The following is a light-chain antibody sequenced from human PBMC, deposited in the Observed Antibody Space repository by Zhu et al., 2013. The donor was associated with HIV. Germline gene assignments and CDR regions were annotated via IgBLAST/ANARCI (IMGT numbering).Light chain of an antibody. CDR2: GNN. CDR1: TSNIGAGYD. CDR3: QSFDINLNAWV. V-gene: IGLV1-40*01. J-gene: IGLJ3*02. Sequence: QSVLPQPPSVSGAPGQTITISCTGSTSNIGAGYDVHWYQHLPGTAPKLLIYGNNNRPSGVPDRFSGSRSGTSASLAITGLQAEDEADYHCQSFDINLNAWVFGGGTRLTVL.